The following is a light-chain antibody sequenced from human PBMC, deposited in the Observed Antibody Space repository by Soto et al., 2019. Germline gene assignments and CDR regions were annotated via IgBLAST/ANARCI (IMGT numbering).Light chain of an antibody. CDR3: QQYGDSPVT. V-gene: IGKV3-20*01. Sequence: EIGLTQFPGTLPLSPGERATLSCSASRTVDSTYLAWYQQKPGQAPRLLIYAVSTRATGIPDRFSGSGSGTDFTLTITSMETADFPVYSCQQYGDSPVTFGQGTKVDIK. J-gene: IGKJ1*01. CDR2: AVS. CDR1: RTVDSTY.